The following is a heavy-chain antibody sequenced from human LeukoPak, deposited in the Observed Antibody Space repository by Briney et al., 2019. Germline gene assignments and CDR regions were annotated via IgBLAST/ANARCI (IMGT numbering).Heavy chain of an antibody. Sequence: GGSLRLSCEASGFTFNSYWMSWVRQAPGKGLEWVADINEDGSTIYYVNSVKGRFTISRDNAKNSLSLQLNTLRAEDRAVYYCARWSYVSGTWFLDSWGQGALITVSS. CDR3: ARWSYVSGTWFLDS. D-gene: IGHD3-10*01. CDR1: GFTFNSYW. CDR2: INEDGSTI. V-gene: IGHV3-7*05. J-gene: IGHJ4*02.